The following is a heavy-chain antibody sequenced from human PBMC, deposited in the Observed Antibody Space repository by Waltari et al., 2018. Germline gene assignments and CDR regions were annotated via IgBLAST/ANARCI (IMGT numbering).Heavy chain of an antibody. CDR3: ARDKYGGAY. CDR1: GFTFSSYS. D-gene: IGHD4-17*01. Sequence: EVQLVESGGGLVQPGGSLRLSCAASGFTFSSYSMNWVRQAPGKGLEWVSYNSSSSSTIYYADSVKGRFTISRDNAKNSLYLQMNSLRAEDTAVYHCARDKYGGAYWGQGTLVTVSS. CDR2: NSSSSSTI. J-gene: IGHJ4*02. V-gene: IGHV3-48*01.